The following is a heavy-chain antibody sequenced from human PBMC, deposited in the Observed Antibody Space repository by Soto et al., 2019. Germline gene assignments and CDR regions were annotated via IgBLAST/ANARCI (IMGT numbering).Heavy chain of an antibody. CDR2: ISGSGGST. CDR1: GFTFSSYA. J-gene: IGHJ4*02. D-gene: IGHD6-13*01. V-gene: IGHV3-23*01. CDR3: AKDVYRLAPTGQQPGPFDY. Sequence: PGGSLRLSCAASGFTFSSYAMSWVRQAPGKGLEWVSAISGSGGSTYYADSVKGRFTISRDNSKNTLYLQMNSLRAEDTAVYYCAKDVYRLAPTGQQPGPFDYWGQGTLVTVSS.